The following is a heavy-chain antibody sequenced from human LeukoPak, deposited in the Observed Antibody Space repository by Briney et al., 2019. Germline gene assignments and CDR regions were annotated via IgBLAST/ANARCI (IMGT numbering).Heavy chain of an antibody. CDR1: GYTFTGYY. V-gene: IGHV1-2*04. D-gene: IGHD6-13*01. Sequence: GASVKVSCKASGYTFTGYYMHWVRQAPGQGLEWMGWINPNNGGTNYAQKFQGWVTMTRDTSISTAYMELSRLRSDDTAVYYCARERAAAGTDWFDPWGQGTLVTVSS. J-gene: IGHJ5*02. CDR3: ARERAAAGTDWFDP. CDR2: INPNNGGT.